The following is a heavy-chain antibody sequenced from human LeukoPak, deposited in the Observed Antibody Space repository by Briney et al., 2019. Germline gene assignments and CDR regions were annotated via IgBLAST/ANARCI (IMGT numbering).Heavy chain of an antibody. J-gene: IGHJ6*03. Sequence: PGGSLRLSCAASGLTFSRHWISWVRQAPGKGLEWVSYIGSTIYYADSVKGRFTISRDNAKNSLYLQMNSLRAEDTAVYYCARDRGIVGTTGYYYMDVWGKGTTVTVSS. CDR2: IGSTI. V-gene: IGHV3-48*03. CDR1: GLTFSRHW. CDR3: ARDRGIVGTTGYYYMDV. D-gene: IGHD1-26*01.